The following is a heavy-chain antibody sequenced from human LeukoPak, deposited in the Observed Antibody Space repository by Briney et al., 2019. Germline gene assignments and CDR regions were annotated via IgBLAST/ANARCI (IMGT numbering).Heavy chain of an antibody. Sequence: PGGSLRLSCAASGFTVITNHMSWVRQAPGKGLEWVSVIYSGGSTYYADSVKGRFTISRDKSKNTLFLQMNSLRVEDTAVYYCVGTGYYGDYRKTFDYWGQGTRVTVSS. CDR3: VGTGYYGDYRKTFDY. J-gene: IGHJ4*02. D-gene: IGHD4-17*01. V-gene: IGHV3-53*01. CDR2: IYSGGST. CDR1: GFTVITNH.